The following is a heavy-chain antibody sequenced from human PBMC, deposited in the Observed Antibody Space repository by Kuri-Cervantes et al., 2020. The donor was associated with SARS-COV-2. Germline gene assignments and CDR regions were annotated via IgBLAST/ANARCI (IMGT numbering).Heavy chain of an antibody. Sequence: GESLKISCAASGSTFSSYAMHWVRQAPGKGLEWVAVISYDGSNKYYADSVKGRFTISRDNSKNTLFLQMNSLRAEDTAVYYCARDLYGGNFGDAFDIWGQGTMVTVSS. CDR2: ISYDGSNK. CDR1: GSTFSSYA. D-gene: IGHD4-23*01. J-gene: IGHJ3*02. V-gene: IGHV3-30*04. CDR3: ARDLYGGNFGDAFDI.